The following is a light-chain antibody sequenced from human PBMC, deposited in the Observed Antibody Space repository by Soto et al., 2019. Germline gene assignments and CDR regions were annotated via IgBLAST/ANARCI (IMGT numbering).Light chain of an antibody. Sequence: DTVLTQFPATLSVSPGDRATLSCWASESVINKVAWYQHKPGQAPRLLISDASTRATGVPARFSGSGSGTEFTLTISSLQSEDVAVYYCQQYYNWYTFGQGTKLEIK. CDR1: ESVINK. CDR3: QQYYNWYT. V-gene: IGKV3-15*01. CDR2: DAS. J-gene: IGKJ2*01.